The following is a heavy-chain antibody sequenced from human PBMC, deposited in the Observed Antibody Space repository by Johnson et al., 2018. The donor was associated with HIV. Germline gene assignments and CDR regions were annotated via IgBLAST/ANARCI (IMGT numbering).Heavy chain of an antibody. J-gene: IGHJ3*02. V-gene: IGHV3-7*05. CDR1: GFTFSSYW. D-gene: IGHD3-10*01. CDR2: IKQDGSEK. CDR3: ARPMVRLRLDDAFDI. Sequence: VQLVESGGGVVQPGRSLRLSCAASGFTFSSYWMSWVRQAPGKGLEWVANIKQDGSEKYYVDSVKGRFTISRDNAKNSLYLQMNSLRAEDTAVYYCARPMVRLRLDDAFDIWGRGTMVTVSS.